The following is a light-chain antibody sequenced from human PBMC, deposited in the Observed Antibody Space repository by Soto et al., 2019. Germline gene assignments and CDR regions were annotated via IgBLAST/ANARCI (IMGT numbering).Light chain of an antibody. CDR2: AAS. V-gene: IGKV1-39*01. J-gene: IGKJ5*01. Sequence: DIQMSQSPSSLSASVGDRVTITCRAAESISRHLNWYQQKPGRAPDLLIYAASTLQNGVPSRFTGSGSGTEFTLTISSLQSEDFAVYYCQQYNSWPITFGQGTRLEIK. CDR3: QQYNSWPIT. CDR1: ESISRH.